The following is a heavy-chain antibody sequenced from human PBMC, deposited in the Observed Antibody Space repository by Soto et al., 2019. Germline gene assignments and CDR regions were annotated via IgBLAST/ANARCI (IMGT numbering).Heavy chain of an antibody. V-gene: IGHV1-18*01. Sequence: QVQLVQSGAEVKKPGASVKVSCKASGYTFTSYGISWVRQAPGQGLEWMGWISAYNGNTNYAQKLQGRVTMTTDTSTSIAYMELRSLSADDTAVYYCASSPGYSYGYSFDYWGQGTLVTVSS. D-gene: IGHD5-18*01. CDR1: GYTFTSYG. CDR3: ASSPGYSYGYSFDY. CDR2: ISAYNGNT. J-gene: IGHJ4*02.